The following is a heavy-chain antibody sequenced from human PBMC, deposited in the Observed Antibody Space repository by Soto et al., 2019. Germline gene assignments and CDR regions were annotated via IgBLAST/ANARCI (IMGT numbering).Heavy chain of an antibody. CDR1: GFTFSSYS. V-gene: IGHV3-21*01. Sequence: GGSLRLSCAASGFTFSSYSMNWVRQAPGKGLEWVSSISSSSSYIYYADSVKGRFTISRDNAKNSLYLQMNSLRAEDTAVYYCARVVHLGELSLFPFDYWGQGTLVTVSS. J-gene: IGHJ4*02. D-gene: IGHD3-16*02. CDR3: ARVVHLGELSLFPFDY. CDR2: ISSSSSYI.